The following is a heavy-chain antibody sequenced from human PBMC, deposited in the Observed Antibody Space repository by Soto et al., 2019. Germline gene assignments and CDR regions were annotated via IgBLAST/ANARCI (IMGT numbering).Heavy chain of an antibody. Sequence: EVQLLESGGGLVQPGGSLRLSCGASGFTFSSYAMTWVRQAPGKGLEWVSTITGSGVSTYYADSVKGRFTISRDNSKNTLSLQMKSLRAEYTAVYHCAKAYSSSVRGNWFDPWGQGTLVTVSS. CDR1: GFTFSSYA. J-gene: IGHJ5*02. V-gene: IGHV3-23*01. CDR2: ITGSGVST. CDR3: AKAYSSSVRGNWFDP. D-gene: IGHD6-6*01.